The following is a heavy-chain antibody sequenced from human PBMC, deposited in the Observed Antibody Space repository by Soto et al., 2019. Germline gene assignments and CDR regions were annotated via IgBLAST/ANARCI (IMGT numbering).Heavy chain of an antibody. CDR2: IIPIFGTA. D-gene: IGHD3-10*01. V-gene: IGHV1-69*01. CDR3: ARHSGFGELGLYGMDV. Sequence: QVQLVQSGAEVKKPGSSVKVYCKASGGTFSSYAISWVRQAPGQGLEWMGGIIPIFGTANYAQKFQGRVTITADESTSTAYMELSSLRSEDTAVYYCARHSGFGELGLYGMDVWGQGTTVTVSS. CDR1: GGTFSSYA. J-gene: IGHJ6*02.